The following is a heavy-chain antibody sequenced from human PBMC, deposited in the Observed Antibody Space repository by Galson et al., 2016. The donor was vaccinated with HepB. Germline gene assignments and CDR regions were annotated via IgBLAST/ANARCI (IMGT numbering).Heavy chain of an antibody. CDR2: VYYSGST. Sequence: SETLSLTCTVSGVSVSSYYWSWIRQPPGKGLEWIANVYYSGSTIYNPSLNSRFTISVDTSMNQFSLELVSVSAADTAVYYCAGGGGSPYHDHECDNWGQGTLVTVSS. V-gene: IGHV4-59*02. J-gene: IGHJ4*02. CDR3: AGGGGSPYHDHECDN. CDR1: GVSVSSYY. D-gene: IGHD1-14*01.